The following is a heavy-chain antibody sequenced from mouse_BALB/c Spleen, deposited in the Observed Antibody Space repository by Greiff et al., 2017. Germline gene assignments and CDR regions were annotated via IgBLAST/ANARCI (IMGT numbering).Heavy chain of an antibody. Sequence: VQGVESGPGLVAPSQSLSITCTVSGFSLTGYGVNWVRQPPGKGLEWLGVIWAGGSTNYNSALMSRLSISKDNSKSQVFLKMNSLQTDDTAMYYCVTAYYRYDEFAYWGQGTLVTVSA. V-gene: IGHV2-9*02. CDR3: VTAYYRYDEFAY. D-gene: IGHD2-14*01. CDR2: IWAGGST. J-gene: IGHJ3*01. CDR1: GFSLTGYG.